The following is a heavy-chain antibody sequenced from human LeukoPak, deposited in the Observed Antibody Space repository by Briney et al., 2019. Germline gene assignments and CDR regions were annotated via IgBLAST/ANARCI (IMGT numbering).Heavy chain of an antibody. Sequence: GGSLRLSCAASGFTFSSYWIHWVRQVPGRGLVWGSRIDYDGSITNYADSAKVRFPISRDNARNTLSRQMNSRRLDDTAVYYCVKDLGGNYDYWGQGTLVTVSS. D-gene: IGHD1-7*01. CDR2: IDYDGSIT. J-gene: IGHJ4*02. V-gene: IGHV3-74*01. CDR3: VKDLGGNYDY. CDR1: GFTFSSYW.